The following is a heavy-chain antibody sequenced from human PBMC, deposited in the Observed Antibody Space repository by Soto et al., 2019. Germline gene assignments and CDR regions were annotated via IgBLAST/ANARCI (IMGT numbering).Heavy chain of an antibody. CDR2: IYYSGST. CDR1: GGSISSGGYY. D-gene: IGHD6-6*01. V-gene: IGHV4-31*03. J-gene: IGHJ4*02. Sequence: SETLSLTCTVSGGSISSGGYYWSWIRQHPGKGLEWIGYIYYSGSTYYNPSLKSRVTISVDTSKNQFSLKLSSVTAADTAVYYGGRAPGGSSAYFDKWGQGNLVTVSS. CDR3: GRAPGGSSAYFDK.